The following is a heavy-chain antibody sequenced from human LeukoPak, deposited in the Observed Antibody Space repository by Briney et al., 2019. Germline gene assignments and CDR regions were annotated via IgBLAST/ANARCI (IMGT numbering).Heavy chain of an antibody. CDR1: GGSISSSSYY. D-gene: IGHD3-3*01. V-gene: IGHV4-39*01. CDR3: ARPRGFWSLNFHDAFDI. CDR2: IYYSGST. J-gene: IGHJ3*02. Sequence: SETLSLTCTVSGGSISSSSYYWGWIRQPPGKGLEWIGSIYYSGSTYYNPSLKSRITISVDTSKNQFSLKLSSVTAADTAVYYCARPRGFWSLNFHDAFDIWGQGTMVTVSS.